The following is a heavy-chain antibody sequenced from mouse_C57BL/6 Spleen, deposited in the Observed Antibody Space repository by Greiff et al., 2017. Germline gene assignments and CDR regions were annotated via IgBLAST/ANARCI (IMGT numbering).Heavy chain of an antibody. J-gene: IGHJ4*01. Sequence: EVQLQQSGPVLVKPGASVQMSCKASGYTFPDYYMNWVKQSHGKSLEWIGVINPYNGGTSYNQKFKGKATLTVDKSSSTAYMELNSLTSEDSAVYYCARRRLRPYYYAMDYWGQGTSGTVSS. D-gene: IGHD2-4*01. V-gene: IGHV1-19*01. CDR1: GYTFPDYY. CDR2: INPYNGGT. CDR3: ARRRLRPYYYAMDY.